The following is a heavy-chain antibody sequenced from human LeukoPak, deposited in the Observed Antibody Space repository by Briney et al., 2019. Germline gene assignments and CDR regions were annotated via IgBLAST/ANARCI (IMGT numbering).Heavy chain of an antibody. V-gene: IGHV4-4*07. CDR3: ARDDPELFNWFDP. CDR2: IYTSGST. Sequence: SETLSLTCTVSGGSISDYYWSWVRQPAGKGLEWIGRIYTSGSTNYNPSLKSRVTMSVDTSKNQFSLKLSSVTAADTAVYYCARDDPELFNWFDPWGQGTLVTVSS. D-gene: IGHD1-14*01. CDR1: GGSISDYY. J-gene: IGHJ5*02.